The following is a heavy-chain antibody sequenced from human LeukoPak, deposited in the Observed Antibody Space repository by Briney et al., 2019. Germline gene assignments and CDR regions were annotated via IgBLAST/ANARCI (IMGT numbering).Heavy chain of an antibody. CDR3: ARGKEYSSGWYGPTNYYYGMDV. V-gene: IGHV1-69*13. J-gene: IGHJ6*02. CDR2: IIPIFGTA. CDR1: GGTFSSYA. Sequence: SVKVSCKASGGTFSSYAISWVRQAPGQGLEWMGGIIPIFGTANYAQKFQGRVTITADESTSTAYMELSSLRSEDTAMYYCARGKEYSSGWYGPTNYYYGMDVWGQGTTVTVSS. D-gene: IGHD6-19*01.